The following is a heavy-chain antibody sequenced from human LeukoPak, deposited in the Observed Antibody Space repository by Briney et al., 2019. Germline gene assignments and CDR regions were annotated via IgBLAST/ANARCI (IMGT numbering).Heavy chain of an antibody. D-gene: IGHD6-19*01. V-gene: IGHV4-59*01. J-gene: IGHJ6*02. CDR2: IYYSGST. CDR3: ARGPHQPYSSGWYTEGYYYYGMDV. CDR1: GGSISSYY. Sequence: PSETLSLTCTVSGGSISSYYWSWIRQPPGKGLEWIGYIYYSGSTNYNPSLKSRVTISVDTSKNQFSLKLSSVTAADTAVYYCARGPHQPYSSGWYTEGYYYYGMDVWGQGTTVTVSS.